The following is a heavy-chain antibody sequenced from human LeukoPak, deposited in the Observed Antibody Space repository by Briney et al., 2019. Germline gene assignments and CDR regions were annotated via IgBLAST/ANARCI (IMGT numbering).Heavy chain of an antibody. CDR1: GGSISSSSYY. Sequence: SETLSLTCTVSGGSISSSSYYWGWIRQPPGKGLEWIGSIYYSGSTYYNPSLKSRVTISVDTSKNQFSLKLSSVTAADTAVYYYARRVSDRRPNWFDPWGQGTLVTVSS. CDR2: IYYSGST. V-gene: IGHV4-39*01. CDR3: ARRVSDRRPNWFDP. J-gene: IGHJ5*02.